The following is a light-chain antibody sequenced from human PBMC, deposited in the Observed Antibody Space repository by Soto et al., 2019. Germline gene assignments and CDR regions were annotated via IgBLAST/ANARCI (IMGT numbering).Light chain of an antibody. J-gene: IGLJ1*01. V-gene: IGLV1-44*01. CDR1: SSNIGSNT. CDR3: AAWDDSLNGPV. Sequence: QSVLTQPHSASGTPGQRVTISCSGSSSNIGSNTVTWYQQLPGTAPKLLIYSNNQRPSGVPDRFSGSKSGTSASLAISGLQSEDEADHYCAAWDDSLNGPVFGTGTKVTVL. CDR2: SNN.